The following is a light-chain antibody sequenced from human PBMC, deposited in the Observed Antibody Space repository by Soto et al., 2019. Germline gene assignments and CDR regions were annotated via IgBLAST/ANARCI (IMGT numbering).Light chain of an antibody. J-gene: IGKJ1*01. Sequence: AIQMTQSPSSLSASVGDRVTITCRASQDIRNELGWYQQRPGKAPKALIYGASNLQSGVPSRFSGSGFGTDFTLTTSSLQPEDFATNYCLHDRNYPRTFGQGTKVESK. CDR2: GAS. V-gene: IGKV1-6*01. CDR1: QDIRNE. CDR3: LHDRNYPRT.